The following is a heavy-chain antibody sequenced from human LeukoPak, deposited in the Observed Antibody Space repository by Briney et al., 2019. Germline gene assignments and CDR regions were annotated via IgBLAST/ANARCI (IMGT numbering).Heavy chain of an antibody. Sequence: ASVKVSCKAFGYTFTSNYMHWVRQAPGQGPEWMGVISPSGGSTTYAQKFQGRVTLTRDMSTSTDYLELSSLRSEDTAVYYCARDVWFGDYFDYWGQGTLVTVSS. CDR2: ISPSGGST. D-gene: IGHD3-10*01. J-gene: IGHJ4*02. V-gene: IGHV1-46*01. CDR1: GYTFTSNY. CDR3: ARDVWFGDYFDY.